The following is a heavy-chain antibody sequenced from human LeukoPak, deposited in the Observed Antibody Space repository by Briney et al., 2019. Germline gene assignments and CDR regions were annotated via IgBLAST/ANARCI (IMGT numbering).Heavy chain of an antibody. Sequence: GGSLRLSCAASGFTFSSYAIHWVRQAPGKGLEWVANVQHIGGETYYVDSVKGRFTISRGNAKNSVYLQMNSLGADDTAVYYCATYSILNAREFRYWGQGTLVTVTS. D-gene: IGHD4-11*01. CDR1: GFTFSSYA. CDR3: ATYSILNAREFRY. J-gene: IGHJ1*01. V-gene: IGHV3-7*01. CDR2: VQHIGGET.